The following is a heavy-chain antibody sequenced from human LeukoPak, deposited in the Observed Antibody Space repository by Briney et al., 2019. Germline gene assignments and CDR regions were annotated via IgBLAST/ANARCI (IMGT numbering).Heavy chain of an antibody. CDR1: GFTFSSYW. V-gene: IGHV3-74*01. Sequence: GGSLRLSCAASGFTFSSYWMHWVRQAPGKGLVWVSRINTDGSSTNYADSVKGRFTISRDNAKNSLYLQVNSLRADDTAVYYCARFAAGGSYYYYMDVWGKGTTVTVSS. D-gene: IGHD6-25*01. CDR3: ARFAAGGSYYYYMDV. CDR2: INTDGSST. J-gene: IGHJ6*03.